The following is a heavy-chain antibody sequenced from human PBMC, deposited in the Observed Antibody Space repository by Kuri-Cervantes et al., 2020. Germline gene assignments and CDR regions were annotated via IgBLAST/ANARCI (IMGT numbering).Heavy chain of an antibody. D-gene: IGHD2-21*02. CDR1: GYTFGNYG. J-gene: IGHJ6*02. Sequence: ASVKVSCKASGYTFGNYGISWVRQAPGQGLEWMGWISAYTGNTDYAQKLQGRVTMTTETSTNTAYMELRSLRSDDTAVYYCARVYSGVVVTFYWSYGMDVWGQGTTVTVSS. CDR3: ARVYSGVVVTFYWSYGMDV. CDR2: ISAYTGNT. V-gene: IGHV1-18*01.